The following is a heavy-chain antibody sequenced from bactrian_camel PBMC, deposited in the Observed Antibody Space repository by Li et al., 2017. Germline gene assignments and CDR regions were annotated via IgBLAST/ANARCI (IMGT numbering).Heavy chain of an antibody. J-gene: IGHJ4*01. Sequence: HVQLVESGGGSVQAGGSLRLSCAVSGFTGGRYCMAWFRQAPGKEREAVADIDSYGDTTYADSVKGRFTISKDNAKNILYLQMNSLRPEDTAMFYCAAVAEGRTVEGGVSLWTLFESGYWGQGTQVTVS. D-gene: IGHD3*01. CDR3: AAVAEGRTVEGGVSLWTLFESGY. CDR1: GFTGGRYC. CDR2: IDSYGDT. V-gene: IGHV3S26*01.